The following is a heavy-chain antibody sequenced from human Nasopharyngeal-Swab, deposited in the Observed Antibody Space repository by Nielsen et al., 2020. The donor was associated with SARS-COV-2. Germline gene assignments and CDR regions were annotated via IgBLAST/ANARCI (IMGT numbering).Heavy chain of an antibody. CDR2: ISVSGGST. CDR3: ARKKTTAAAEDY. J-gene: IGHJ4*02. Sequence: GGSLRLSCAASGFTFSSYAMSWVRQAPGKGLEWVSAISVSGGSTYYADSVKGRFTISRDNSKNTLYLQMNSLRAGDTALYYCARKKTTAAAEDYWGQGTLVTVSS. V-gene: IGHV3-23*01. D-gene: IGHD6-13*01. CDR1: GFTFSSYA.